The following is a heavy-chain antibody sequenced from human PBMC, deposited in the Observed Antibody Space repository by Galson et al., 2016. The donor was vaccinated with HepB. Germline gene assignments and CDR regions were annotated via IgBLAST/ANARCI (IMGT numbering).Heavy chain of an antibody. Sequence: SLRLSCAASGFTFSDFYMSWIRQAPGKGLEWISYISGNSGDIRYADSVKGRFTVSRDNAENSVYLQMNSLRFDDTTVYYCARSLLTVTSPFGYWGQGTLVTVSS. V-gene: IGHV3-11*06. CDR1: GFTFSDFY. J-gene: IGHJ4*02. CDR2: ISGNSGDI. D-gene: IGHD4-17*01. CDR3: ARSLLTVTSPFGY.